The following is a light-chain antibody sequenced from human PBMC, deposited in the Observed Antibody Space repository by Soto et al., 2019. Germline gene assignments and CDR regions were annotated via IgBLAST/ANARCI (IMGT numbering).Light chain of an antibody. CDR3: QYYGSSRYT. CDR1: QSFSSSY. Sequence: EIVLTQSPGTLSVSPGERATLSCRASQSFSSSYLAWYQQKPGQAPGLLIYGASSRATDNPDRFSGSGSGTDFNLTISRLEPEDFAVYYCQYYGSSRYTFGQGTKLEIK. J-gene: IGKJ2*01. CDR2: GAS. V-gene: IGKV3-20*01.